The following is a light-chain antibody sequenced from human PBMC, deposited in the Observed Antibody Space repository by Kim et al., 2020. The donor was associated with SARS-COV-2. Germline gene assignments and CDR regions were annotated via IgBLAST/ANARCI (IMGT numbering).Light chain of an antibody. CDR3: QAWDTSTVV. CDR2: EDT. V-gene: IGLV3-1*01. Sequence: SVSPGQTASITGSGEKLGDKYACWYQQKPGQSPALVIYEDTKRPSGIPERFAGSNSGNTATLTISGTQAMDEADYYCQAWDTSTVVFGGGTQLTVL. J-gene: IGLJ2*01. CDR1: KLGDKY.